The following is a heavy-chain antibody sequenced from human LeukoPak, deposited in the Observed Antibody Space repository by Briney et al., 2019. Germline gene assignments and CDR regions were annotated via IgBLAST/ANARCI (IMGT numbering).Heavy chain of an antibody. CDR2: MSGSGGST. J-gene: IGHJ5*02. V-gene: IGHV3-23*01. CDR1: GFTLSRYA. CDR3: AKGVGELVLGWFDP. Sequence: GGPLRLSCAASGFTLSRYALSWVRQAPGQGLGWVSAMSGSGGSTYYADSVKGRFTISRDNSKNTLYLQMNSLRAEDTAVYYCAKGVGELVLGWFDPWGQGTLVTVSS. D-gene: IGHD6-13*01.